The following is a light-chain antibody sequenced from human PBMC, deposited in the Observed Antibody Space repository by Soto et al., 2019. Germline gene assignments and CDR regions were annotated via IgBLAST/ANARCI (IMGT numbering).Light chain of an antibody. J-gene: IGKJ2*01. CDR1: QSINSW. CDR2: AAS. V-gene: IGKV1-5*01. Sequence: DIQMTQSPSTLSASVGDRVTITCRASQSINSWLAWYQQKPGKVPKRLIYAASSLQTGVPSRFSGSGSGTEFTLTISSLQPEDFATYYCLQHKSHPYTFGQGTKVDIK. CDR3: LQHKSHPYT.